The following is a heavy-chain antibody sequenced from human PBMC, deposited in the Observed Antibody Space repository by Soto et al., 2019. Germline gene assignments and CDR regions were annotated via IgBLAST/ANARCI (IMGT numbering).Heavy chain of an antibody. V-gene: IGHV3-74*01. CDR3: ARGPNPYSYGPWATRYYGMDV. J-gene: IGHJ6*02. CDR2: INSDGSST. D-gene: IGHD5-18*01. CDR1: GFTFSSYW. Sequence: QPVGSLRLSCAASGFTFSSYWMHWVRQAPGRGLVWVSRINSDGSSTSYADSVKGRFTISRDNAKNTLYLQMNSLRAEDTAVYYCARGPNPYSYGPWATRYYGMDVWGQGTTVTVSS.